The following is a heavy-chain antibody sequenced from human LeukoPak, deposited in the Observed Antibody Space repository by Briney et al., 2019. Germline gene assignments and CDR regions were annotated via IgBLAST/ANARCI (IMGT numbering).Heavy chain of an antibody. CDR1: GFTFNTYS. J-gene: IGHJ4*02. CDR2: ISSSSSYI. Sequence: PGGSLRLSCAASGFTFNTYSMNWVRQAPGKGLEWVSSISSSSSYIYYADSVKGRFTISRDNAKNSLYLQMNSLRAEDTAVYYCARLYYDSSGSFAYWGQGTLVTVSS. D-gene: IGHD3-22*01. V-gene: IGHV3-21*01. CDR3: ARLYYDSSGSFAY.